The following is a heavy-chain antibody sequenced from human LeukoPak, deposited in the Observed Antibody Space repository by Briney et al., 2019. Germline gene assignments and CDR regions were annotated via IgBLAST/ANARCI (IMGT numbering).Heavy chain of an antibody. D-gene: IGHD3-22*01. CDR3: AKGYYYDSSGYYPPDY. J-gene: IGHJ4*02. V-gene: IGHV3-53*01. CDR2: IYSGGST. Sequence: PGGSLRLSCAASWFTVSSNYMSWVRQAPGKGLEWVSVIYSGGSTYYADSVKGRFTISRDNSKNTLYLQMNSLRAEDTAVYYCAKGYYYDSSGYYPPDYWGQGTLVTVSS. CDR1: WFTVSSNY.